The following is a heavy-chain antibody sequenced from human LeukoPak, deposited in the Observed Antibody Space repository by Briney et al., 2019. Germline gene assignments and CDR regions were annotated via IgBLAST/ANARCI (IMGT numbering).Heavy chain of an antibody. CDR3: AKIGSGSYAPFDY. CDR1: GFTFSSYA. J-gene: IGHJ4*02. CDR2: ISGSGGSA. D-gene: IGHD1-26*01. Sequence: PGGSLRLSCAASGFTFSSYAMSWVRQAPGKGLEWVSAISGSGGSAYYADSVKGRFTISRDNSKNTLYLQMNSLRAEDAAVYYCAKIGSGSYAPFDYWGQGTLVTVSS. V-gene: IGHV3-23*01.